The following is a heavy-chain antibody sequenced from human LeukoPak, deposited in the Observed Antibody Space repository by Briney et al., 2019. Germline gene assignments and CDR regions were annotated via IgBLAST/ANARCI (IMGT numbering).Heavy chain of an antibody. Sequence: GGSLRLSCAASEFTFSNSAMSWVRQAPGKGLEWVSTLSGSGITTYYADSVKGRFTISRDNSKNTLYLQMNTLRAEDSALYYCAKGIYSSGWSYFDYWGHGTLVTVSS. CDR3: AKGIYSSGWSYFDY. V-gene: IGHV3-23*01. J-gene: IGHJ4*01. CDR2: LSGSGITT. D-gene: IGHD6-19*01. CDR1: EFTFSNSA.